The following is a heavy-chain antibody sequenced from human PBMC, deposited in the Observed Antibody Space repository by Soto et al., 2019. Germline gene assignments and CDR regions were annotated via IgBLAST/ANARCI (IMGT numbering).Heavy chain of an antibody. V-gene: IGHV3-23*01. Sequence: WSSLRLSCGASGFTFSSYAMSWVRQAPGKGLEWVSAISGSGGSTYYADSVKGRFTISRDNSKNTLYLQMNSLRAEDTAVYYCAKVGLRGVISYYFDYWGQGTLVTVSS. CDR1: GFTFSSYA. J-gene: IGHJ4*02. D-gene: IGHD3-10*01. CDR2: ISGSGGST. CDR3: AKVGLRGVISYYFDY.